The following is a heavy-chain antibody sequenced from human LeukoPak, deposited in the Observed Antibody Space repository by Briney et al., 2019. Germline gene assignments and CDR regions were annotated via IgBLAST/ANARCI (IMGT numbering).Heavy chain of an antibody. CDR3: ARDYKYAFDN. D-gene: IGHD5-24*01. Sequence: PGGSLRLSCAASGFTFSAYSMNWVRQAPGKGLEWISYIGISSGNTKYADSVKGRFTISGDKAKNSLYLQMNSLRVEDTAVYCCARDYKYAFDNWGQGTLVTVSS. CDR1: GFTFSAYS. J-gene: IGHJ4*02. V-gene: IGHV3-48*01. CDR2: IGISSGNT.